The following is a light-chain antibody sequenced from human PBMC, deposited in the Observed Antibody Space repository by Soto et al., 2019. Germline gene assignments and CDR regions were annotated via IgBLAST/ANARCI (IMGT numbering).Light chain of an antibody. J-gene: IGKJ5*01. CDR2: GAS. Sequence: DIVLTQSPGTLSLSQGDRAALSCMAGQILNRDLALYQQKPGQAPRLLIYGASTRATGIPARFSGSGSGTEFTLTISSLQAEDFAVYYCQQYNNWPPITFGQGTRLEI. CDR1: QILNRD. CDR3: QQYNNWPPIT. V-gene: IGKV3-15*01.